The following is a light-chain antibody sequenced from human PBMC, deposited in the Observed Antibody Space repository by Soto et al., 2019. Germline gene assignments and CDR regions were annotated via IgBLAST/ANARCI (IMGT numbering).Light chain of an antibody. Sequence: IQMTQSLSSLSASVGARVTITCRASQTINNNLNWYQQKPGKAPKLLIYAASSLQSGVPSRFSGSGSGTDFTLTISSLQPEDFATYYCQQSYSTPRTFGQGTKVDIK. J-gene: IGKJ1*01. CDR1: QTINNN. CDR2: AAS. V-gene: IGKV1-39*01. CDR3: QQSYSTPRT.